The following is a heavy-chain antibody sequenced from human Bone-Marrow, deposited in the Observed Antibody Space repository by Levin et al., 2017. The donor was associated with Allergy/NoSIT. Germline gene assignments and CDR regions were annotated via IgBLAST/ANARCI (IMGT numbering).Heavy chain of an antibody. Sequence: GESLKISCKTSGYTFTGHYIHWVRQAPGQGLEWMGWINPNTGGTQYAQKFLGSVIMTRDTSINTAYMELSRLYSDDTAVYYCTRQGLVAGDFDYWGQGTLVTVSS. CDR2: INPNTGGT. CDR3: TRQGLVAGDFDY. V-gene: IGHV1-2*02. D-gene: IGHD2-15*01. CDR1: GYTFTGHY. J-gene: IGHJ4*02.